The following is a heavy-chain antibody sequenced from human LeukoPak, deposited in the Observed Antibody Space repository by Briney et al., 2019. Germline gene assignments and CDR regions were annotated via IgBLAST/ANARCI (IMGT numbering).Heavy chain of an antibody. CDR1: GFTFSTSW. CDR2: IDKHGFGK. CDR3: ARDAGWGYYDL. J-gene: IGHJ4*02. Sequence: GGSLRLSCVASGFTFSTSWVTWVRQAPGKRLEWVANIDKHGFGKYYVDSVRGRFAISRDYASNSVFLQMDSLRAEDTSVYYCARDAGWGYYDLWGQGTPVTVSS. D-gene: IGHD1-26*01. V-gene: IGHV3-7*01.